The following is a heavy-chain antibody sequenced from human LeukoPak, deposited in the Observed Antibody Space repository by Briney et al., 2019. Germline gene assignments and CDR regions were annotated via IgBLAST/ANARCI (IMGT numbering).Heavy chain of an antibody. D-gene: IGHD3-9*01. V-gene: IGHV1-46*01. CDR3: ARESVPTICIDY. Sequence: ASVKVSCKASGYTFTSYYMHWVRQAPGQGLEWMGIINPSGGSTSYAQKFQGRVTMTRDTSTSTVFMELSSLRSEDTAVYYCARESVPTICIDYWGQGTLVTVSS. CDR2: INPSGGST. J-gene: IGHJ4*02. CDR1: GYTFTSYY.